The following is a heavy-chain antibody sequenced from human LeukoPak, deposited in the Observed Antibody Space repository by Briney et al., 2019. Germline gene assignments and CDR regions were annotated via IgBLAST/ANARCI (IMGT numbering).Heavy chain of an antibody. CDR3: ARVYYDSSGYDY. CDR1: GYTFTGYY. CDR2: INPNSGGT. Sequence: ASVTVSCKASGYTFTGYYMHWVRQAPGQGLEWMGWINPNSGGTNYAQKFQGRVTMTRDTSISTAYMELSRLRSDDTAVYYCARVYYDSSGYDYWGQGTLVTVSS. V-gene: IGHV1-2*02. J-gene: IGHJ4*02. D-gene: IGHD3-22*01.